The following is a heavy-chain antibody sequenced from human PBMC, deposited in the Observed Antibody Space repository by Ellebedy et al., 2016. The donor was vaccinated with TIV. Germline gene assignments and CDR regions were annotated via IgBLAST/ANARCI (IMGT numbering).Heavy chain of an antibody. Sequence: GESLKISCAASGFTFSSYSMNWVRQAPGKGLEWVSSISSSSSYIYYAVSVKGRFNISRDNGKNALYLQMNSLRAEDTAVYYCSGKPMNPTDLYGNFDHWGQGTLVTVSS. CDR2: ISSSSSYI. CDR1: GFTFSSYS. CDR3: SGKPMNPTDLYGNFDH. V-gene: IGHV3-21*01. D-gene: IGHD1-1*01. J-gene: IGHJ4*02.